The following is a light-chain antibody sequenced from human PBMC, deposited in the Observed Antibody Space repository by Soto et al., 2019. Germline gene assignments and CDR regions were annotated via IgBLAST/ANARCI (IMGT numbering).Light chain of an antibody. CDR1: QTISSNN. J-gene: IGKJ1*01. CDR2: GTS. CDR3: QQYGSWT. V-gene: IGKV3-20*01. Sequence: EIVLTQSPGTLSVSPGKRATLSCRASQTISSNNLAWYQQKPGQAPSLLIYGTSSRATGIPDRFSGSGSGTDFTLTISRLEPEDSAIYYCQQYGSWTFGQGTKVEIK.